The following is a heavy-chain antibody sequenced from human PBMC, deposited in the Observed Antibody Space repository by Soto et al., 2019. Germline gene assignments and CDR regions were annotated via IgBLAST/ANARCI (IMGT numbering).Heavy chain of an antibody. CDR1: GGSFKSGSYS. CDR2: MYHRGST. D-gene: IGHD2-15*01. V-gene: IGHV4-31*03. J-gene: IGHJ4*02. CDR3: ARYCSGGSCLMSYFDY. Sequence: SETLSLTCTVSGGSFKSGSYSWSRIRQHPGKGLEWIGYMYHRGSTYYSPSLKSRVSISKDTSKNQFSLMLSSVTAADTAVYYCARYCSGGSCLMSYFDYWGQGALVTVSS.